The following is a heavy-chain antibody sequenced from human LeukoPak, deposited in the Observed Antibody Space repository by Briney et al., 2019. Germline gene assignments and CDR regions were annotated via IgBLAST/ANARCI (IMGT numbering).Heavy chain of an antibody. CDR3: AKEHYDSSGYCYELRLGYFDY. V-gene: IGHV3-23*01. CDR1: GFTFSSYA. CDR2: ISGSGGST. J-gene: IGHJ4*02. D-gene: IGHD3-22*01. Sequence: GGSLRLSCAASGFTFSSYAMSWVRQAPGKGLEWVSAISGSGGSTYYADSVKGRFTISRDNSKNTLYLQMNSLRAEDTAVYYCAKEHYDSSGYCYELRLGYFDYWGQGTLVTVSS.